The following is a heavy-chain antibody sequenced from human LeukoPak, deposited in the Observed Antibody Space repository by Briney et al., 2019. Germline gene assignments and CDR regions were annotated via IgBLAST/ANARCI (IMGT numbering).Heavy chain of an antibody. D-gene: IGHD2-2*02. CDR3: ARDRLGYCSSTSCYIYAFDI. CDR1: GGSISSGGYY. CDR2: IYYSGST. J-gene: IGHJ3*02. V-gene: IGHV4-31*03. Sequence: SETLSLTCTVSGGSISSGGYYRSWIRQHPGKGLEWIGYIYYSGSTYYNPSLKSRVTISVDTSKNQFSLKLSSVTAADTAVYYCARDRLGYCSSTSCYIYAFDIWGQGTMVTVSS.